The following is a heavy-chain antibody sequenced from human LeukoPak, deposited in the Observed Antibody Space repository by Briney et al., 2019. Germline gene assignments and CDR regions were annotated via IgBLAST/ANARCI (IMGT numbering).Heavy chain of an antibody. CDR3: AKDPTDTSSWYIVEYFQH. V-gene: IGHV3-23*01. CDR2: ISGSGGST. D-gene: IGHD6-13*01. CDR1: GFTFSPYS. Sequence: PGGSLRLSCAASGFTFSPYSMNWVRQAPGKGLEWVSGISGSGGSTYYTDSVKGRFTISRDNSKNTLYLQMNSLRAEDTAVYYCAKDPTDTSSWYIVEYFQHWGQGTLVTVSS. J-gene: IGHJ1*01.